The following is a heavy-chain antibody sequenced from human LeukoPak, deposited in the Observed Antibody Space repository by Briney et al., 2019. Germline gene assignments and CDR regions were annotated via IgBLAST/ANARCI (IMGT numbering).Heavy chain of an antibody. V-gene: IGHV1-2*02. Sequence: RASVKVSCKASGYTFTGYYMHWVRQAPGQGLEWMGWINPNSGGTNYAQKFQGRVTMTRDTSISTAYMELSRLRSDDTAVYYCARDAIAVAGLGGYWGQGTLVTVSS. CDR1: GYTFTGYY. D-gene: IGHD6-19*01. CDR3: ARDAIAVAGLGGY. J-gene: IGHJ4*02. CDR2: INPNSGGT.